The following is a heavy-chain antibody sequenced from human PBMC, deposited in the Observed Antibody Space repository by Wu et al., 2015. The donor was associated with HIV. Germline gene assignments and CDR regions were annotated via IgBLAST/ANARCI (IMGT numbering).Heavy chain of an antibody. CDR3: ASPRSPGYSSAWPTYFDY. CDR1: GYTFTTYY. V-gene: IGHV1-46*01. CDR2: INPGGGNT. D-gene: IGHD6-19*01. Sequence: QVQVVQSGAEVKKPGASVKVSCKASGYTFTTYYIHWVRQAPGQGLEWMGLINPGGGNTIYSQKFQGRVTMTRDTSTTTVYMELSSLRSDDTALYYCASPRSPGYSSAWPTYFDYWGQGTLVTVSS. J-gene: IGHJ4*02.